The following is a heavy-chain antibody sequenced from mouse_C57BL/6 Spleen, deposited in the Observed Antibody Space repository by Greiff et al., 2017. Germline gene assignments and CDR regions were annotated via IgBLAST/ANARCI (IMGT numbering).Heavy chain of an antibody. CDR2: ISSGSSTI. Sequence: EVKVVESGGGLVKPGGSLKLSCAASGFTFSDYGMHWVRQAPEKGLEWVAYISSGSSTIYYADTVKGRFTISRDNAKNTLFLQMTSLRSEDTAMYYCARPGGYYLIYAYWGQGTLVTVSA. V-gene: IGHV5-17*01. CDR1: GFTFSDYG. J-gene: IGHJ3*01. CDR3: ARPGGYYLIYAY. D-gene: IGHD2-3*01.